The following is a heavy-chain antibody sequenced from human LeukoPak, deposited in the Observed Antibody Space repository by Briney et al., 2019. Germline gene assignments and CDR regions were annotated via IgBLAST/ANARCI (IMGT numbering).Heavy chain of an antibody. J-gene: IGHJ4*02. CDR1: GFTFDDYG. CDR2: INWNGGST. V-gene: IGHV3-20*04. Sequence: GGSLRLSCAASGFTFDDYGMSWVRHAPGKGLEWVSGINWNGGSTGYADSVKGRFTISRGNVKNSLYLQINSLRAEDTAVYYCARDGESDLDYWGQGTLVTVSS. CDR3: ARDGESDLDY.